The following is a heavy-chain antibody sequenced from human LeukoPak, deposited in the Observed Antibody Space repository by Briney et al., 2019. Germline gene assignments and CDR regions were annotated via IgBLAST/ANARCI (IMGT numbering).Heavy chain of an antibody. Sequence: AAVKLCFTSAAYTFTIYGISWTREGPGQGMELMGWISAYNGNTNYAQKLQGRVTMTTDTSTSTAYMELRSLRSDDTAVYYCARVLVSGVNYYYMDVWGKGTTVTVSS. J-gene: IGHJ6*03. V-gene: IGHV1-18*01. CDR3: ARVLVSGVNYYYMDV. CDR1: AYTFTIYG. D-gene: IGHD3-3*01. CDR2: ISAYNGNT.